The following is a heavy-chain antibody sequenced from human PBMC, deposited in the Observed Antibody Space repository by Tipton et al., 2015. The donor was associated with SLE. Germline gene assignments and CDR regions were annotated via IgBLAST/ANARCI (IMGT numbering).Heavy chain of an antibody. J-gene: IGHJ4*02. CDR1: GGSFSGYY. CDR3: ASQYPARRWVDY. V-gene: IGHV4-34*01. D-gene: IGHD6-6*01. CDR2: INHRGST. Sequence: TLSLTCAVYGGSFSGYYWSWIRQPPGKGLEWIGEINHRGSTNYNPSLKSRVTISVDTSKNQFSLKLSSVTAADTAVYYCASQYPARRWVDYWGQGTLVTVSS.